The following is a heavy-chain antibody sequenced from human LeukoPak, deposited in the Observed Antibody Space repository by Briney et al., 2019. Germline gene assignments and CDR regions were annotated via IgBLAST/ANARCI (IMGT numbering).Heavy chain of an antibody. CDR3: ARLRPPWNSDADY. Sequence: SETLSLTCDVSGYSISSGYSWGWIRQPPGKGLGWIGSIYHSGNTYYNPSLKSRVTISLDTSKNQFSLKLTSVTAADTAVYYCARLRPPWNSDADYWGQGALVTVSS. CDR1: GYSISSGYS. CDR2: IYHSGNT. V-gene: IGHV4-38-2*01. J-gene: IGHJ4*02. D-gene: IGHD1-7*01.